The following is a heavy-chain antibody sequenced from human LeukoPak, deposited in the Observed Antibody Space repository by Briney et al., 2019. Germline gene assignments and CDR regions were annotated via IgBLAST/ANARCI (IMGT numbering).Heavy chain of an antibody. V-gene: IGHV3-21*01. CDR1: GVSFTTYS. CDR2: ISSSSSYI. CDR3: ARGDSSGWYYFDY. J-gene: IGHJ4*02. Sequence: GGSLRLSCAASGVSFTTYSMNWVRQAPGKGLEWVSSISSSSSYIYYADSVRGRFTISRDNAKNSLYLQMSGLRAEDTVVYYCARGDSSGWYYFDYWGQGTLVTVSS. D-gene: IGHD6-19*01.